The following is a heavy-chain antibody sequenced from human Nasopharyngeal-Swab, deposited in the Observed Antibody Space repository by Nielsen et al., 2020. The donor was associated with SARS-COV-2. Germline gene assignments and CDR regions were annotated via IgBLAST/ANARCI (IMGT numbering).Heavy chain of an antibody. CDR3: ARGRYYGDYGY. CDR1: GGSFTTYS. CDR2: INHIGST. V-gene: IGHV4-34*01. Sequence: ESLKISCAVYGGSFTTYSWIWIRQPPGKGLEWIGEINHIGSTNYNTYNPSLNSRVTISLATSKNQFSLTLTSVTAADTAIYFCARGRYYGDYGYWGQGALVTVSS. J-gene: IGHJ4*02. D-gene: IGHD4-17*01.